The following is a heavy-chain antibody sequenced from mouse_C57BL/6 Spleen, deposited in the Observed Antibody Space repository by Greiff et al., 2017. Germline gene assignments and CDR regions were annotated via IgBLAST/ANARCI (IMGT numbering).Heavy chain of an antibody. Sequence: VQLQQSGPELVKPGASVKISCKASGYAFSSSWMNWVRQRPGKGLEWIGWIYPGDGDTNYNGKFKGKATLTADNSSSTAYMQLSSLTSEDSAVYCCARGGDWDWFADWGQGTLVTVAA. CDR2: IYPGDGDT. D-gene: IGHD4-1*01. CDR3: ARGGDWDWFAD. V-gene: IGHV1-82*01. CDR1: GYAFSSSW. J-gene: IGHJ3*01.